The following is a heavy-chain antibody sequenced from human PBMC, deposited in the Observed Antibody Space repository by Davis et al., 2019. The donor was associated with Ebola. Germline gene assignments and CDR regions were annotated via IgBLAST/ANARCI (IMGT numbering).Heavy chain of an antibody. V-gene: IGHV3-21*01. CDR2: ISSSSNYI. CDR1: GFTFSSYS. D-gene: IGHD5-12*01. J-gene: IGHJ4*02. Sequence: GESLKISCAASGFTFSSYSMNWVRQAPGKGLEWVSSISSSSNYIYYADSVKGRFTISRDNAKNSLYLQMNSLRAEDTAVYYCARDRGYSGYDYLDYWGQGTLVTVSS. CDR3: ARDRGYSGYDYLDY.